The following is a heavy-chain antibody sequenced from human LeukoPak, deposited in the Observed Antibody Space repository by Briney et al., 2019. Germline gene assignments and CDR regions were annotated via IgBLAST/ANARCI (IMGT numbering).Heavy chain of an antibody. CDR2: ISAYNGNT. J-gene: IGHJ5*02. V-gene: IGHV1-18*04. CDR3: ARDQGPYYDILTGYGIGFDP. CDR1: GYTFTSYG. Sequence: ASVKVSCKASGYTFTSYGISWARQAPGQGLEWMGWISAYNGNTNYAQKLQGRVTMTTDTSTSTAYMELRSLRSDDTAVYYCARDQGPYYDILTGYGIGFDPWGQGTLVTVSS. D-gene: IGHD3-9*01.